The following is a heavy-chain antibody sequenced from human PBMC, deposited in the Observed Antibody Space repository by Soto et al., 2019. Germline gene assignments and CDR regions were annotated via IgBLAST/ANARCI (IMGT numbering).Heavy chain of an antibody. CDR1: GFTFTSYS. V-gene: IGHV3-23*01. J-gene: IGHJ4*02. CDR3: AKSRSSWYASYFDF. CDR2: NSGSGGAS. D-gene: IGHD6-13*01. Sequence: GGSLRLPGPPSGFTFTSYSRSWAAQAPGRGLRWVSANSGSGGASYYADSVKGRFTISRDKSKNTVYLQMNSLRAEDTAVYYCAKSRSSWYASYFDFWGQGTLVTVSS.